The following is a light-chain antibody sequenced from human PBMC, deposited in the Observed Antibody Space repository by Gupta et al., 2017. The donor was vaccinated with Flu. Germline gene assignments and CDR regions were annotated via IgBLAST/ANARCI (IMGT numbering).Light chain of an antibody. Sequence: QSVLTQPPSVPGAPGQRVTISCTGSGPNIGTRYDVHWYQQLPGTAPKLLIYGDHNRPSGVPDRFSGSRSGTSASLAITGLQAEDEAVYYCQSYDSSLRGSLFGGGTKLTVL. CDR2: GDH. V-gene: IGLV1-40*01. J-gene: IGLJ2*01. CDR3: QSYDSSLRGSL. CDR1: GPNIGTRYD.